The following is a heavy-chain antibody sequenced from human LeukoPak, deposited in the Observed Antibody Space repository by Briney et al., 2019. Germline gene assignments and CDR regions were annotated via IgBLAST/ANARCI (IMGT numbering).Heavy chain of an antibody. Sequence: PSETLSLTCTVSGGSISSSSYYWGWIRQPPGKGLEWIGSIYYSGSTYYNPSLKSRVTISVDTSKNQFSLKLSSVAAADTAVYYCARLSGFGELLSDQYYFDYWGQGTLVTVSS. CDR2: IYYSGST. J-gene: IGHJ4*02. CDR3: ARLSGFGELLSDQYYFDY. CDR1: GGSISSSSYY. D-gene: IGHD3-10*01. V-gene: IGHV4-39*01.